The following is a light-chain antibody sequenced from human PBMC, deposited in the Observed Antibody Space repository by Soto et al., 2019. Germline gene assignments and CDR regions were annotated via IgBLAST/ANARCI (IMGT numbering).Light chain of an antibody. J-gene: IGKJ1*01. Sequence: DIQMTQSPSTLSASVGDRVIITCRASQSISSWLAWYQQKPGKAPNLLIYRASTLKSGIPSRFSGSGSGTEFTLTISSLQPDDFATYYCQQSDRASWTFGQGTKVEIK. CDR1: QSISSW. CDR3: QQSDRASWT. V-gene: IGKV1-5*03. CDR2: RAS.